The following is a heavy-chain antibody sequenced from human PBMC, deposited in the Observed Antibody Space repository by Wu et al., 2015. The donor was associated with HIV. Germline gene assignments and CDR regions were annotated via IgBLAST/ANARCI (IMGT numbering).Heavy chain of an antibody. V-gene: IGHV1-2*02. CDR1: GYTFRVYF. CDR3: ARDHGSFPFSY. CDR2: INPNTGNT. J-gene: IGHJ4*02. D-gene: IGHD1-26*01. Sequence: QVQLVQSGAEVKKPGSSVKVSCKASGYTFRVYFIHWVRQAPGQGPEWMGWINPNTGNTNYAQRFQGRFTITRDLSINTNYMELSRLRSDDTAVYYCARDHGSFPFSYWGQGTLVTVSS.